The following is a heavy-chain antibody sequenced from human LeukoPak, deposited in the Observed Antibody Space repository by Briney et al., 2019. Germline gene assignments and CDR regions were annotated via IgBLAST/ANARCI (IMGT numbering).Heavy chain of an antibody. CDR1: GFTFSSYE. Sequence: GGSLRLSCAASGFTFSSYEMNWVRQAPGKGLEWVSYISSSDSTIFYADSVKGRFTVSRDNAKNSLYLQMSSLRADDTAVYYCARDQYGSGDGYYMDVWGKGTTVTISS. CDR2: ISSSDSTI. V-gene: IGHV3-48*03. CDR3: ARDQYGSGDGYYMDV. D-gene: IGHD3-10*01. J-gene: IGHJ6*03.